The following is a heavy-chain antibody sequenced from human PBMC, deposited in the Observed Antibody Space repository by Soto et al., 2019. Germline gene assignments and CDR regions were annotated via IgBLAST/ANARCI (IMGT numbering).Heavy chain of an antibody. Sequence: QVQLKEWGPGLVKPSETLSLTCTVSGGSVSSGSHYWSWIRQPPGKGLEWVGYIYNTGSTNYNPSLKSRVTISVDMSKNQFSLKLRSETTADTAVYYCARNILHSSSSVYYYYGMDVWGRGTTVTVSS. CDR3: ARNILHSSSSVYYYYGMDV. CDR1: GGSVSSGSHY. D-gene: IGHD6-6*01. V-gene: IGHV4-61*01. CDR2: IYNTGST. J-gene: IGHJ6*02.